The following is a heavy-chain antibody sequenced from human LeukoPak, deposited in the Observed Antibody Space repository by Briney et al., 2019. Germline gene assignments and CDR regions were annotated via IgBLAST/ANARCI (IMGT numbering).Heavy chain of an antibody. CDR1: GYTFTSYY. D-gene: IGHD6-13*01. J-gene: IGHJ4*02. CDR2: INPSGGST. V-gene: IGHV1-46*01. CDR3: AGGTPDSSSWYKIASSFDY. Sequence: ASVKVSCKASGYTFTSYYIHWVRQAPGQGLEWMGIINPSGGSTSYAQNFQGRVTMTRDTSTSTVYMELSSLRSEDTAVYYCAGGTPDSSSWYKIASSFDYWGQGTLVTVSS.